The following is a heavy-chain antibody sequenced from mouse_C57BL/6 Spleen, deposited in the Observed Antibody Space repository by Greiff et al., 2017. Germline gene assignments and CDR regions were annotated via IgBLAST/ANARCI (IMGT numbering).Heavy chain of an antibody. CDR3: ASNSLSGNYGHFDV. CDR1: GFSLTSYG. Sequence: VQLQQSGPGLVQPSQSLSITCTVSGFSLTSYGVHWVRQSPGKGLEWLGVIWSGGSTDYNAAFISRLSIIKDNSKSQVFFKMISLQADDTAIYYCASNSLSGNYGHFDVWGTGTTVTVAS. CDR2: IWSGGST. V-gene: IGHV2-2*01. D-gene: IGHD2-1*01. J-gene: IGHJ1*03.